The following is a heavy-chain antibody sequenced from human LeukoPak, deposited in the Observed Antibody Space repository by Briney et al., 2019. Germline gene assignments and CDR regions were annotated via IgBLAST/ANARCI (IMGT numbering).Heavy chain of an antibody. D-gene: IGHD2-2*01. CDR2: IYTSGTT. Sequence: SETLSLTCTVSGGSVSSGLYYWSWIRQPAGKGLEWIGRIYTSGTTNYNPSLKSRVTISVDTSKNQFSLKLSSVTAADTAVYYCPRHCSSPSCYLGYFDYWGQGTLVTVSS. CDR1: GGSVSSGLYY. J-gene: IGHJ4*02. V-gene: IGHV4-61*02. CDR3: PRHCSSPSCYLGYFDY.